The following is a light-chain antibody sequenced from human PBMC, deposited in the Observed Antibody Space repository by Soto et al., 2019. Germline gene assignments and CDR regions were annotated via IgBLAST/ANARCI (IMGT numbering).Light chain of an antibody. CDR3: QQYNNWPLT. J-gene: IGKJ4*01. CDR2: DAT. V-gene: IGKV3-11*01. CDR1: QSVSSY. Sequence: EVVLTQSTATLSLYPGERATRSCRASQSVSSYLAWYQLKPGQAPRLLIYDATNRATVIPARFSGSGSGTDFTLTISSLEPEDCTVYYWQQYNNWPLTFGGGTKVDI.